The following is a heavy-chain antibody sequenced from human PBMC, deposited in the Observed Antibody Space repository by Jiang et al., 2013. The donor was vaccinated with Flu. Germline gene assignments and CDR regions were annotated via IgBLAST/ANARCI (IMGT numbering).Heavy chain of an antibody. D-gene: IGHD3-10*01. CDR2: SESKIDGGAL. CDR3: TSLAFGSCPSGKCHLGDN. Sequence: VQLVESGGDLVKPGGSLRLSCTASGLTFSDAWMNWVRQVPGKGLEWVGRSESKIDGGALHYAAPVKGRFTISRDDSKNTLYLQMNSVKTEDTAVYYCTSLAFGSCPSGKCHLGDNWGQGTLVTVSS. V-gene: IGHV3-15*07. J-gene: IGHJ4*02. CDR1: GLTFSDAW.